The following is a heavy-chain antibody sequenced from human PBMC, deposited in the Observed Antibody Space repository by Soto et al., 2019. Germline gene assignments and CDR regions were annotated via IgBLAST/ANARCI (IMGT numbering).Heavy chain of an antibody. CDR3: AKGTDFWSGNMPPYFDS. CDR2: ISYDGSNK. D-gene: IGHD3-3*01. Sequence: GGSLRLSCGASGFTFSSYAMHWVRQAPGKGLEWVAVISYDGSNKYYADSVKGRFTISRDNSKNTLYLQMNSLRAEDTAVYYCAKGTDFWSGNMPPYFDSWRQGTLVTVSS. V-gene: IGHV3-30-3*01. J-gene: IGHJ4*02. CDR1: GFTFSSYA.